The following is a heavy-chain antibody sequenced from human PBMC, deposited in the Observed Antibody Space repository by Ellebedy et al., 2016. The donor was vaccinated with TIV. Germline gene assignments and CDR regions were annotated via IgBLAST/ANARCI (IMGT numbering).Heavy chain of an antibody. CDR2: IYYRGST. V-gene: IGHV4-39*01. Sequence: MPSETLSLTCTVSGGSISSSSYYWGWIRQPPGKGLEWIGSIYYRGSTYYNPSLKSRVNISVDTSKTQFSLKLSSVTAADTAVYYCARQANYYGSGSPLGYGMDVWGQGTTVTVSS. CDR3: ARQANYYGSGSPLGYGMDV. CDR1: GGSISSSSYY. D-gene: IGHD3-10*01. J-gene: IGHJ6*02.